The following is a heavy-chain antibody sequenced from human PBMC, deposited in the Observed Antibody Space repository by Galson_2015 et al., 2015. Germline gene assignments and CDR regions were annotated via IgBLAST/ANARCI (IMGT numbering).Heavy chain of an antibody. J-gene: IGHJ4*02. D-gene: IGHD3-3*01. CDR2: ISSTTTYI. CDR3: ARQILDYDFWSGYYPTNFDY. Sequence: WVSSISSTTTYIYYADSVKGRFTISRDNAKNSLYLQMNSLGAEDTAVYYCARQILDYDFWSGYYPTNFDYWGQGTLVTVSS. V-gene: IGHV3-21*01.